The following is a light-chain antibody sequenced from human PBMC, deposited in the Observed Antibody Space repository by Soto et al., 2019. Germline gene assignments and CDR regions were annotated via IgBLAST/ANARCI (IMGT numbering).Light chain of an antibody. Sequence: DIQLTQSPSFLSASVGDRVTVTCRASQGVNSSLAWYQQKPGKAPQLLIYTASTLQSGVPSRFSGSGSVTEFTPTITSLQPEDFAAYYCQQLYTYPPTSGGGTKVEIK. CDR1: QGVNSS. J-gene: IGKJ4*01. CDR2: TAS. V-gene: IGKV1-9*01. CDR3: QQLYTYPPT.